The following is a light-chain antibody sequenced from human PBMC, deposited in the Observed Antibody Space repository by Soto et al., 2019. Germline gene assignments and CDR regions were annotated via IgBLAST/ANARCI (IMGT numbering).Light chain of an antibody. CDR2: GNS. CDR1: SSNIGAGYG. V-gene: IGLV1-40*01. CDR3: QSYDSILSARYV. J-gene: IGLJ1*01. Sequence: QSVLTQPPSVSGAPGQRVTISCTGSSSNIGAGYGVHWYQQRPGTAPRLVTSGNSNRPSGVPDRFSGSTSGTSATLAISGLQAEDEGDYYCQSYDSILSARYVFGTGTKVTVL.